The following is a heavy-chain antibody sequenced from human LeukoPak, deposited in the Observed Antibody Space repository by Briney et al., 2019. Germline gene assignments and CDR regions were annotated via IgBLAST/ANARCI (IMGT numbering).Heavy chain of an antibody. CDR2: IKQDGSEK. D-gene: IGHD6-19*01. J-gene: IGHJ4*02. V-gene: IGHV3-7*01. CDR3: ARDRGSSGWYEFDS. Sequence: GGSLRLSCAASGFTPSSYWMSWVRQAPGKGLEWVANIKQDGSEKYYVDSVKGRFTISRDNAKNSLYLQMNSLRAEDTAVYYCARDRGSSGWYEFDSWGQGTLVTVSS. CDR1: GFTPSSYW.